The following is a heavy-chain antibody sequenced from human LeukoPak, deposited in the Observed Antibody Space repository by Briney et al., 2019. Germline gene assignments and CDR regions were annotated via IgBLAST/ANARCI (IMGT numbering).Heavy chain of an antibody. D-gene: IGHD2-2*01. Sequence: PGGSLRLSCAASGFTFSTYEMNWVRQAPGKGLEWVSYICSSGSTIYYADSVKGRFTISRDNAKNSLYLQMNSLRAEDTAVYYCASVLVVVPAAISYYYYGMDVWGQGTTVTVSS. CDR1: GFTFSTYE. V-gene: IGHV3-48*03. J-gene: IGHJ6*02. CDR2: ICSSGSTI. CDR3: ASVLVVVPAAISYYYYGMDV.